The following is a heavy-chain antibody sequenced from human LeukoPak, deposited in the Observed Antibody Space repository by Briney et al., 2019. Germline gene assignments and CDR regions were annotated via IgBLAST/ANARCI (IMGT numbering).Heavy chain of an antibody. CDR1: GFAFSSYA. D-gene: IGHD6-13*01. Sequence: GGSLRLSCAASGFAFSSYAMHWVRQGPGKGLEWVALVSYDGGSKYYADSVKGRITIPRDNSKNTLHLQMNSLRTEDTAVYYCARVKGGIAAAGNYFDYWGQGTLVTVSS. V-gene: IGHV3-30-3*01. CDR2: VSYDGGSK. CDR3: ARVKGGIAAAGNYFDY. J-gene: IGHJ4*02.